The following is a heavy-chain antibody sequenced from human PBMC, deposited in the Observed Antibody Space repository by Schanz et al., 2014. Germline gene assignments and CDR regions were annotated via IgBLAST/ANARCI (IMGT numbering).Heavy chain of an antibody. D-gene: IGHD3-10*01. CDR1: GGSIRSYF. CDR3: ARGGHGSGSYREFDY. V-gene: IGHV4-59*01. CDR2: IYYSGSS. J-gene: IGHJ4*02. Sequence: QVQLQESGPGLLKPSETLSLTCTVSGGSIRSYFWSWIRQPPGKGLEWIGYIYYSGSSDYNPSLKSRVTISVDTSKSQFSLKLSSVTAADTAVYYCARGGHGSGSYREFDYWGQGTLVTVSS.